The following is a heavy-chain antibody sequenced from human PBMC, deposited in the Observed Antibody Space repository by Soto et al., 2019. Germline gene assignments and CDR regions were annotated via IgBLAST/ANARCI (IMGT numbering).Heavy chain of an antibody. CDR3: ARKDKSGYFNWFDP. CDR1: GYRFTSYW. D-gene: IGHD3-22*01. J-gene: IGHJ5*02. Sequence: SLKISCRTSGYRFTSYWIAWVRRMPGKGLEWMGIIFPSDSDTRYSPSFQGQVTISADRSTSTVFLQWASLKASDTAVYFCARKDKSGYFNWFDPWGQGTLVTVSS. V-gene: IGHV5-51*01. CDR2: IFPSDSDT.